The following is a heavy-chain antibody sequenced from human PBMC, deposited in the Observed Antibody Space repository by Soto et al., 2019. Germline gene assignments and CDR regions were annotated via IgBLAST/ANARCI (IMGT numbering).Heavy chain of an antibody. D-gene: IGHD2-8*01. CDR2: TDWQDDK. CDR1: GFSLSTSGMG. Sequence: VNPIPWPQMTCTFSGFSLSTSGMGLSWIPQPPAKYLEWVALTDWQDDKYYRAPLKTALTILKDPSKNQVVLTMATMDRVDTATYYCARMGMALGNAKYYFDYWGQEALVTVSS. J-gene: IGHJ4*01. CDR3: ARMGMALGNAKYYFDY. V-gene: IGHV2-70*01.